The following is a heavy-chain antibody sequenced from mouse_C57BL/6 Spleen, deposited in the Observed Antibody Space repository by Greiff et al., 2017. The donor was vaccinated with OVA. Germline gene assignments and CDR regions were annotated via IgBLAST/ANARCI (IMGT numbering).Heavy chain of an antibody. CDR2: IYPGDGDP. J-gene: IGHJ2*01. CDR1: GYAFSSYW. Sequence: VQLQQSGAELVKPGASVKISCKASGYAFSSYWMNWVKQRPGTGLEWIGQIYPGDGDPNYNGKFKGKATLTADKSSSPAYMQLSILTSEYAAVFFCARDSYGSIYYFDDWGQGTTLTVSS. V-gene: IGHV1-80*01. D-gene: IGHD1-1*01. CDR3: ARDSYGSIYYFDD.